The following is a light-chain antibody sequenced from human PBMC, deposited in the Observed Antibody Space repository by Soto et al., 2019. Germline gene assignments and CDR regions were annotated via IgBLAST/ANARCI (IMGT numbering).Light chain of an antibody. J-gene: IGKJ1*01. Sequence: DIQMTQSPSTLSASVGDRVPITCRASESMSNCLAWYQQKPGKAPKLLIYDASSLESGVPSRFSGSGSGTEFTLTISSLQPDDFATYYCQQYNSYSGTFGQGTKVDIK. V-gene: IGKV1-5*01. CDR2: DAS. CDR3: QQYNSYSGT. CDR1: ESMSNC.